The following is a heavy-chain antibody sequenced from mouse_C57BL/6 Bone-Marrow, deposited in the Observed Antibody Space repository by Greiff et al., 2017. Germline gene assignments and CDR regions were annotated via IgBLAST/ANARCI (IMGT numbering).Heavy chain of an antibody. CDR2: ISNGGGST. J-gene: IGHJ4*01. D-gene: IGHD3-2*02. CDR1: GFTFSDYY. Sequence: DVHLVESGGGLVQPGGSLKLSCAASGFTFSDYYMYWVRQTPEKRLEWVAYISNGGGSTYYPDTVKGRFTISRDNAKNTLYLQMSRLKSEDTAMYYCARHEAAQATDYAMDDWGQGTSVTVSS. V-gene: IGHV5-12*01. CDR3: ARHEAAQATDYAMDD.